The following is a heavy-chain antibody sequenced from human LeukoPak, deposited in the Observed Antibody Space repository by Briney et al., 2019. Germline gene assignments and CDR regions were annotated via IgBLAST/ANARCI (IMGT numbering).Heavy chain of an antibody. CDR2: IYSSGST. J-gene: IGHJ4*02. CDR1: GGSIENHH. CDR3: ARLQQNGDDNKDY. Sequence: SETLSLTCTVSGGSIENHHWTWVRQPPGKGLEWIGYIYSSGSTNYNPSLKSRVTISVDTSKNQFSLKLSSVTAADTAVYYCARLQQNGDDNKDYWGQGTLVTVSS. V-gene: IGHV4-4*09. D-gene: IGHD4-17*01.